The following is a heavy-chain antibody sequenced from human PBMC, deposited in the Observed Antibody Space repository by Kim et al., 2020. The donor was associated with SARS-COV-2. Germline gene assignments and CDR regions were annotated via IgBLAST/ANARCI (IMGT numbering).Heavy chain of an antibody. D-gene: IGHD3-22*01. J-gene: IGHJ4*02. CDR3: AKDYYYDSSGYLTYFDY. CDR2: ISWNSGSI. Sequence: GGSLRLSCAASGFTFDDYAMHWVRQAPGKGLEWVSGISWNSGSIGYADSVKGRFTISRDNAKNSLYLQMNSLRAEDTALYYCAKDYYYDSSGYLTYFDYWGEGTLVTVSS. CDR1: GFTFDDYA. V-gene: IGHV3-9*01.